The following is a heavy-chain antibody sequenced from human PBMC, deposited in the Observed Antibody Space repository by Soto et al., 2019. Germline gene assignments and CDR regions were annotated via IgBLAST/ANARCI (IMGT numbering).Heavy chain of an antibody. CDR3: PRAGGTTVTGLWHFDS. D-gene: IGHD4-17*01. V-gene: IGHV3-33*01. CDR1: GFTFNTYS. J-gene: IGHJ4*02. CDR2: IWYDGTQK. Sequence: QVQLEESGGGVVQPGRSLRLSCEASGFTFNTYSMHWVRQPPGKGLEWLAAIWYDGTQKYYADSVKGRFITSRANSKRALDLEMNTLRAEDTAVYYYPRAGGTTVTGLWHFDSWGQGTLVTVSA.